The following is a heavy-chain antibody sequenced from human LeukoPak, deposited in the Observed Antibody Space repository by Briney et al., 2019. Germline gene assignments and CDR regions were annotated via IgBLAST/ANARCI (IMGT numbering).Heavy chain of an antibody. V-gene: IGHV1-8*01. CDR2: VSPYSGNT. Sequence: ASVKVSCKASGYTFLHHDINWVRQVTGQGLEWMAWVSPYSGNTGYAQKFKGRVTLTIDTSINTAYMELSSLRSEDTGVYYCARINGRGNGWLRPLDYWGQGTLVTVPS. CDR1: GYTFLHHD. J-gene: IGHJ4*02. D-gene: IGHD6-19*01. CDR3: ARINGRGNGWLRPLDY.